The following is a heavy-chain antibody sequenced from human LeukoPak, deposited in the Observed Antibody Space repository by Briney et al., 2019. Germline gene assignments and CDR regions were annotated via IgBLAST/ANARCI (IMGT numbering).Heavy chain of an antibody. V-gene: IGHV3-30-3*01. D-gene: IGHD3-10*01. Sequence: PGRSLRLPCAASGFTFSSYAMHWARQAPGKGLEWVAVISYDGSNKYYADSVKGRFTISRDNSKNTLYLQMNSLRAEDTAVYYCARDYDYYGSGSLAYCFDYWGQGTLVTVSS. CDR1: GFTFSSYA. CDR3: ARDYDYYGSGSLAYCFDY. J-gene: IGHJ4*02. CDR2: ISYDGSNK.